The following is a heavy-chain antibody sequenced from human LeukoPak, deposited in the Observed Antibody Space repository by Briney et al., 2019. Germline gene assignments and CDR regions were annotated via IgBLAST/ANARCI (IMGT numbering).Heavy chain of an antibody. CDR3: TTIGTVTPWYYYGMDV. CDR1: GFTFSKAW. J-gene: IGHJ6*02. Sequence: GGSLRLSCAASGFTFSKAWMSWVRQAPGKGLEWVGRIKSKSDHETTDYAAPVKGRFTISRDDSTNTVYLQMNSLKTEHTAVYYCTTIGTVTPWYYYGMDVWGQGTTVTVSS. CDR2: IKSKSDHETT. D-gene: IGHD4-17*01. V-gene: IGHV3-15*01.